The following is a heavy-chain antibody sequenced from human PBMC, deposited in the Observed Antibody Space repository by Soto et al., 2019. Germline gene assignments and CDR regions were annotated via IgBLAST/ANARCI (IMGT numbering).Heavy chain of an antibody. CDR3: ARHERFKSPFDY. CDR2: IYYSGST. V-gene: IGHV4-39*01. Sequence: SETLSLTCTVSGGSISSSSYYWGWIRQPPGKGLEWIGSIYYSGSTYYNPSLKSRVTISVDTSKKQFSLKLSSMTAADTAVYYCARHERFKSPFDYWGQGTLVTVSP. J-gene: IGHJ4*02. D-gene: IGHD3-3*01. CDR1: GGSISSSSYY.